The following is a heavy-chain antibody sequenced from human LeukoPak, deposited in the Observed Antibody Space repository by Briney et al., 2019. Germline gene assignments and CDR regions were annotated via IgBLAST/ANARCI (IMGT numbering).Heavy chain of an antibody. V-gene: IGHV4-61*02. CDR2: IYTSGST. Sequence: SETLSLTCTVSGGSISSGSYYWSWIRQPAGKGLEWIGRIYTSGSTNYNPSLKSRVTISVDTSKNQFSLRLSSVTAADTAVYYCARVTYDSSGYYLDYWGQGTLVTVSS. D-gene: IGHD3-22*01. CDR3: ARVTYDSSGYYLDY. J-gene: IGHJ4*02. CDR1: GGSISSGSYY.